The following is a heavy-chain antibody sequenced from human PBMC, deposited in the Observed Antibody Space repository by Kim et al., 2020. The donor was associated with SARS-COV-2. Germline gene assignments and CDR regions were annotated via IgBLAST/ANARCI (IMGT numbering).Heavy chain of an antibody. CDR1: GYSFTSYW. CDR2: IYPGDSDT. D-gene: IGHD3-16*01. J-gene: IGHJ5*02. V-gene: IGHV5-51*01. Sequence: GESLKISCKGSGYSFTSYWIGWVRQMPGKGLEWMGIIYPGDSDTRYSPSFQGQVTISADKSISTAYLQWSSLKASDTAMYYCARLSRGDLAVPEGWFDPWGQGTLVTVSS. CDR3: ARLSRGDLAVPEGWFDP.